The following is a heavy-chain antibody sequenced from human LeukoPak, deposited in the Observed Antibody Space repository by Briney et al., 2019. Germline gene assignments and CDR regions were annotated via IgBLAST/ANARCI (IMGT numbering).Heavy chain of an antibody. V-gene: IGHV3-11*01. D-gene: IGHD3-22*01. J-gene: IGHJ4*02. CDR1: GFTFSDYY. Sequence: GSLRLSCAASGFTFSDYYMSWIRQAPGKGLEWVSYISSSGSTIYYADSVKGRFTISRDNAKNSLYLQMNSLRAEDTAVYYCARVTYYYDSSGYYENLNQFDYWGQGTLVTVSS. CDR2: ISSSGSTI. CDR3: ARVTYYYDSSGYYENLNQFDY.